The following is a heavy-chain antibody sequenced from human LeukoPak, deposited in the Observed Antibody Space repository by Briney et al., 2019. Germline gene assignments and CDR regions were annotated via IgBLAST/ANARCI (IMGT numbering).Heavy chain of an antibody. CDR3: ARNNDYLT. D-gene: IGHD2/OR15-2a*01. CDR2: ISYDGSNK. Sequence: GRSLRLSCAASGFTFSSYAMHWVRQAPGKGLEWVAVISYDGSNKYYADSVKGRFTISRDNSKNTLYLQMNSLRAEDTAVYYCARNNDYLTWGQGTLVTVSS. J-gene: IGHJ4*02. CDR1: GFTFSSYA. V-gene: IGHV3-30*14.